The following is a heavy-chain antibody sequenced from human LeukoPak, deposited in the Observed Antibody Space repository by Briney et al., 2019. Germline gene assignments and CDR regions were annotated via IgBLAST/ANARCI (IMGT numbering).Heavy chain of an antibody. V-gene: IGHV3-23*01. CDR2: ISGSGGST. Sequence: GGSLRLSCAASGFTFSSYAMSWVRQAPGKGLEWVSGISGSGGSTFYADSVKGRFTISRDNSKNTLYLQMKSLRVEDTAVYYCARELMWFGAPLDSWGQGALVAVSS. CDR3: ARELMWFGAPLDS. D-gene: IGHD3-10*01. CDR1: GFTFSSYA. J-gene: IGHJ4*02.